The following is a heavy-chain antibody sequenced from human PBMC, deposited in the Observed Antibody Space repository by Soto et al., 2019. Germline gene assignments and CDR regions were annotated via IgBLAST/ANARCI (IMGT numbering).Heavy chain of an antibody. D-gene: IGHD1-26*01. J-gene: IGHJ6*02. CDR1: GYTFSRSG. V-gene: IGHV1-18*01. CDR3: ARSGSVPYYYYGLDV. CDR2: ISTYNGDT. Sequence: VQLVQSGAEVKKPGASVKVSCKASGYTFSRSGISWVRQAPGQGLEWMGRISTYNGDTNYAQKVQGRVTMTTDSSTSTAFMELMSLRSDDTAVYYCARSGSVPYYYYGLDVWGQGTTVTVSS.